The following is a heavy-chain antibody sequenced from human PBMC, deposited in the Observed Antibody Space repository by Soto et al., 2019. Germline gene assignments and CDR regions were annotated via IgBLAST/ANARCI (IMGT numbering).Heavy chain of an antibody. CDR2: INPNSGGT. V-gene: IGHV1-2*02. CDR1: GYTFTGYY. D-gene: IGHD4-17*01. J-gene: IGHJ4*02. CDR3: ARTQYGDLLFADY. Sequence: QVQLVQSGAEVKKPGASVKVACKASGYTFTGYYMHWVRQAPGQGLEWMGWINPNSGGTNCAQKFQGRVTMTRDTSISTAYMELSRLRSDDTAVYYSARTQYGDLLFADYWGQGTLVTVSS.